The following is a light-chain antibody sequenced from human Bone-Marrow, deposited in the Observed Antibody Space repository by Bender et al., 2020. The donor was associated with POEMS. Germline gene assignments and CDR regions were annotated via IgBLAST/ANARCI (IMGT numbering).Light chain of an antibody. J-gene: IGLJ3*02. Sequence: QSALTQPASASGSPGQSVTISCTGTSSDVGRYNYVSWYQQHPDKAPKLIITEVTKRPSGVPDRFSGSKSGNAASLTVSGLQTEDEAYYYCSSYVGSNNWVFGGGTKLTVL. CDR2: EVT. CDR3: SSYVGSNNWV. CDR1: SSDVGRYNY. V-gene: IGLV2-8*01.